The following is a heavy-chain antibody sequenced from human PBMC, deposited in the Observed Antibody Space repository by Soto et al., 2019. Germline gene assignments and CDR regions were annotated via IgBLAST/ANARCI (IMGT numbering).Heavy chain of an antibody. Sequence: SVKVSGKASGGTFSSYAISWVRQAPGQGLEWMGGIIPIFGTANYAQKFQGRVTITADESTSTAYMELSSLRSEDTAVYYCARDRYDSIRSSAPPLRLYYGMDVCGQGTTVTVSS. CDR3: ARDRYDSIRSSAPPLRLYYGMDV. CDR1: GGTFSSYA. D-gene: IGHD3-22*01. CDR2: IIPIFGTA. V-gene: IGHV1-69*13. J-gene: IGHJ6*02.